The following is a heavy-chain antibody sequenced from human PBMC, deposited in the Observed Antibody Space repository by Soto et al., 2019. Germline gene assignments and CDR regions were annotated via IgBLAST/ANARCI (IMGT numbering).Heavy chain of an antibody. CDR2: ISYSGST. CDR1: AASITSYS. V-gene: IGHV4-59*01. Sequence: SETPSLTCTVSAASITSYSWSWVRQPPRKGLEWIGYISYSGSTNYNPSLNSRVTISTHTSNNQFSLRLNSVTSEDTAVYYCARAISIYGVVTYGMDVWGQGTTVTVSS. D-gene: IGHD3-3*01. J-gene: IGHJ6*02. CDR3: ARAISIYGVVTYGMDV.